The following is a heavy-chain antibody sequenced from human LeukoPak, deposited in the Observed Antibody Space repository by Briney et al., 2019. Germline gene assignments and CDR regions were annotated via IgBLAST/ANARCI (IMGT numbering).Heavy chain of an antibody. Sequence: PGGSLGLSCAASGFTFSSYGMHWVRQAPGKGLEWVAVIWYDGSNKYYADSVKGRFTISRDNSKNTLYLQMNSLRAEDTAVYYCARFDYGGNLGFDYWGQGTLVTVSS. CDR3: ARFDYGGNLGFDY. J-gene: IGHJ4*02. D-gene: IGHD4-23*01. V-gene: IGHV3-33*01. CDR1: GFTFSSYG. CDR2: IWYDGSNK.